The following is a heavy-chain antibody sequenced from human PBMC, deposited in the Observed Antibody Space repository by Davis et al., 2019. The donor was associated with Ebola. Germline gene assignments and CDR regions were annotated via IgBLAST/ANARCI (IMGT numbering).Heavy chain of an antibody. V-gene: IGHV1-18*04. CDR1: GYTFTSYG. J-gene: IGHJ5*02. CDR2: ISAYNGNT. CDR3: ARASAAADTGGWFDP. D-gene: IGHD6-13*01. Sequence: ASVKVSCKASGYTFTSYGISWVRQAPGQGLEWMGWISAYNGNTNYAQKLQGRVTMTTDTSTSTAYMELRSLRSDDTAVYYCARASAAADTGGWFDPWGQGTLVTVSS.